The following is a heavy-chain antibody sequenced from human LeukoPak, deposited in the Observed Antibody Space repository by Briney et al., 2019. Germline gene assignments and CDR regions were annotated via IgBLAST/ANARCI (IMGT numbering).Heavy chain of an antibody. D-gene: IGHD1-14*01. V-gene: IGHV3-11*06. CDR3: ARETPEYD. Sequence: GRALRLSCAASGLIFSDEYMRWIRQAPRKGLEWVSYISNSGRYTNYADSVKGRITISRDNAKNSLYLQMNSLRDEYTAVYYCARETPEYDWGQGTLVTVSS. CDR2: ISNSGRYT. CDR1: GLIFSDEY. J-gene: IGHJ4*02.